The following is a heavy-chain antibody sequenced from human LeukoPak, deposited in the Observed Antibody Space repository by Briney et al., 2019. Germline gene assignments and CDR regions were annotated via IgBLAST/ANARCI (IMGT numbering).Heavy chain of an antibody. CDR3: ASRRRSSWAHNWFDP. J-gene: IGHJ5*02. V-gene: IGHV7-4-1*02. CDR2: INTNTGNP. CDR1: GYTFTSYA. D-gene: IGHD6-13*01. Sequence: ASVKVSCKASGYTFTSYAMNWVRQAPGRGLEWMGWINTNTGNPTYAQGFTGRFVFSLDTSVSTAYLQISSLKAEDTAVYYCASRRRSSWAHNWFDPWGQGTLVTSPQ.